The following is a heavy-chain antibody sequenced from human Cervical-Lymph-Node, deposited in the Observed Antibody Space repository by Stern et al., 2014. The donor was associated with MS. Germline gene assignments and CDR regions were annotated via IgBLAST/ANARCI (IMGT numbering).Heavy chain of an antibody. CDR2: IYYSGST. V-gene: IGHV4-39*01. D-gene: IGHD6-13*01. CDR1: GGSISSSSYY. CDR3: ARQSIAAAGGDY. Sequence: QVQLQESGPGLVKPSETLSLTCTVSGGSISSSSYYWGWIRQPPGKGLEWIGSIYYSGSTYYNPSLKSRVPISVDTSKNQFSLKRSSVTAADTAVYYCARQSIAAAGGDYWGQGTLVTVSS. J-gene: IGHJ4*02.